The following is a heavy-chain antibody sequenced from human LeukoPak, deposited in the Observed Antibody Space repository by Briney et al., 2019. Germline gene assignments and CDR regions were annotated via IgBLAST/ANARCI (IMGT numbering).Heavy chain of an antibody. CDR1: GGSISSYY. CDR3: ARRRAYYYDSSGYPHFDY. V-gene: IGHV4-59*12. D-gene: IGHD3-22*01. CDR2: IYYSGST. Sequence: SETLSLTCTVSGGSISSYYWSWIRQPPGGGLEWIGYIYYSGSTNYNPSLKSRVTISVDTSKNQFSLKLSSVTAADTAVYYCARRRAYYYDSSGYPHFDYWGQGTLVTVSS. J-gene: IGHJ4*02.